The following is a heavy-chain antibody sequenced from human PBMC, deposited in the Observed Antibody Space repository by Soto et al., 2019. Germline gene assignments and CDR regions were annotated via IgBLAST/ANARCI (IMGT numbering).Heavy chain of an antibody. D-gene: IGHD4-17*01. V-gene: IGHV4-39*07. J-gene: IGHJ4*02. CDR1: GDSITSNSYF. CDR2: IYYSGTT. Sequence: SETLSLTCTVSGDSITSNSYFWAWIRQPPGKGLEWIGCIYYSGTTYYNPSLKSRVTISVDTSKNQFSLKLSSVTATDTAVYYCARDNYGDTYYFDYWGQGTLVTVSS. CDR3: ARDNYGDTYYFDY.